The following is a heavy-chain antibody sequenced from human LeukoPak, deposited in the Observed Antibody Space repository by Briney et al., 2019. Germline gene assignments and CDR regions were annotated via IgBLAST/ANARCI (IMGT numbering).Heavy chain of an antibody. V-gene: IGHV3-43*01. Sequence: GGSLRLSCAASGFTFDDYTMHWVRQAPGKGLEWVSLISWDGGSTYYADSVKGRFTISRDNSKNSLYLQMNSMRTEDTALYYCAKDGRGGIGVAASYYYYMDVWGKGTTVTVSS. CDR2: ISWDGGST. CDR3: AKDGRGGIGVAASYYYYMDV. CDR1: GFTFDDYT. D-gene: IGHD6-19*01. J-gene: IGHJ6*03.